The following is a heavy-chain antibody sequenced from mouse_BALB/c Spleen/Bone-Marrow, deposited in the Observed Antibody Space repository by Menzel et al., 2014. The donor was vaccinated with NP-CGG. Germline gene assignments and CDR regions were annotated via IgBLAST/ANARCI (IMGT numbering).Heavy chain of an antibody. D-gene: IGHD2-1*01. V-gene: IGHV1S81*02. J-gene: IGHJ2*01. CDR1: GYTFTSYY. Sequence: QVQLQQSGAELVKPGASVKLSCKASGYTFTSYYMYWVKQRPGQGLEWIGEINPSSGGTNFNEKFKSKATLTVDESSSTAYMQLSSLTSKDSAVFYCTRWYYGNYFDYWGQGTPLTVSS. CDR2: INPSSGGT. CDR3: TRWYYGNYFDY.